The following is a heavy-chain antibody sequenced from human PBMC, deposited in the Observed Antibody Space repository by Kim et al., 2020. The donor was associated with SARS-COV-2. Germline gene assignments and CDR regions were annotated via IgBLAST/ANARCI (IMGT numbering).Heavy chain of an antibody. CDR1: GFTFSNYG. J-gene: IGHJ3*02. D-gene: IGHD5-18*01. Sequence: GGSLRLSCAASGFTFSNYGMHWVRQAPGKGLEWVAVISYDGSNKYYADSVKGRFTISRDNSKNTLYLQMNSLRAEDTAVYYCAKDSGYTKWDGSFDIWGQGTMVTVSS. CDR3: AKDSGYTKWDGSFDI. V-gene: IGHV3-30*18. CDR2: ISYDGSNK.